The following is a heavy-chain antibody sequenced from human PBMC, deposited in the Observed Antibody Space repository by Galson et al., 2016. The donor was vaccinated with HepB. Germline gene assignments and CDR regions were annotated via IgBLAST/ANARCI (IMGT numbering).Heavy chain of an antibody. CDR1: GYTFSDYY. V-gene: IGHV1-2*02. Sequence: SVKVSCKASGYTFSDYYMHWVRQAPGQGLEWMGWINPNSGGTNYAQKFQGRVTITADKSTSTAYVDLSSLRSEDTAVYYCARPREVTYTEDDYYYHGLDVWGQGTTVTVSS. CDR3: ARPREVTYTEDDYYYHGLDV. J-gene: IGHJ6*02. CDR2: INPNSGGT. D-gene: IGHD2-21*02.